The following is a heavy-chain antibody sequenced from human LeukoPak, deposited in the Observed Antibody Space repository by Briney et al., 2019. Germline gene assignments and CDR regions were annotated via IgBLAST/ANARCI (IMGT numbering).Heavy chain of an antibody. CDR2: ISSGGDAT. V-gene: IGHV3-23*01. CDR3: ARRLVSPHWYFDL. CDR1: RFTFTGYA. Sequence: PGGSLRLSCAASRFTFTGYAMNWVRQVPGKGLEWVSTISSGGDATYYAASVKGRFTISRDVYKNTLSPQMVSLRAEDTAVYYCARRLVSPHWYFDLWGRGTVVTVSS. D-gene: IGHD2-8*01. J-gene: IGHJ2*01.